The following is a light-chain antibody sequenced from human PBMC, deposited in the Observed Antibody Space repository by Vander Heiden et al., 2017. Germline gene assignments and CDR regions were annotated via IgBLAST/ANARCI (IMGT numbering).Light chain of an antibody. CDR1: QDISNY. V-gene: IGKV1-33*01. CDR2: DAS. J-gene: IGKJ4*01. Sequence: DIQMTQSPSSLSASVGDRVTITCQASQDISNYLNWYQQKPGKAPKLLIYDASNLETGVPSRFSGSGSGTDFTFTISSLQPEDIATYYCQQCDNLPLTFGGGTQVEIK. CDR3: QQCDNLPLT.